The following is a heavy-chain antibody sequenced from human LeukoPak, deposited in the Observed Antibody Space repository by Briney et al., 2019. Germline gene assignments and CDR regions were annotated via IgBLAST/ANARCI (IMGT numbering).Heavy chain of an antibody. V-gene: IGHV4-31*03. Sequence: SQTLSLTCTVSGGSISSGGDYWTWIRQLPGKGLEWIGYIYYSGSTYYNPSLKSRVTISVDTSKNQFSLKLSSVTAADTAVYYCASGIAAFAFDIWGQGTMVTVSS. CDR3: ASGIAAFAFDI. CDR2: IYYSGST. D-gene: IGHD6-13*01. CDR1: GGSISSGGDY. J-gene: IGHJ3*02.